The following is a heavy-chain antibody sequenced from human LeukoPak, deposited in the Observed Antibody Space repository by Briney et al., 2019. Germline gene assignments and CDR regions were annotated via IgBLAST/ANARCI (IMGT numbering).Heavy chain of an antibody. Sequence: SETLSLTCTVSGGSISSYYWSWIPQPPGKGLEWIGYIYYSGSTNYNPSLKSRVTISVDTSRNQFSLKLSSVTAADTAVYYCAGDGSSSSWPIDYWGQGTLVTVSS. V-gene: IGHV4-59*01. CDR3: AGDGSSSSWPIDY. CDR1: GGSISSYY. D-gene: IGHD6-13*01. CDR2: IYYSGST. J-gene: IGHJ4*02.